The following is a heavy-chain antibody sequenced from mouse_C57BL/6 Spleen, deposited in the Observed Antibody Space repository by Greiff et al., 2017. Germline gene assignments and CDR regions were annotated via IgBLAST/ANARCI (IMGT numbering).Heavy chain of an antibody. CDR1: GFNIKNTY. J-gene: IGHJ3*01. D-gene: IGHD2-1*01. V-gene: IGHV14-3*01. CDR2: IYPANGNT. CDR3: GGCGNYGEVAAY. Sequence: EVKLVESVAELVRPGASVKLSCTASGFNIKNTYMHWVKQRPEQGLEWIGRIYPANGNTKYAPKFQGTATITADPSSNTAYLQLSSLTSEDTGIYYCGGCGNYGEVAAYWGQGTLVTVSA.